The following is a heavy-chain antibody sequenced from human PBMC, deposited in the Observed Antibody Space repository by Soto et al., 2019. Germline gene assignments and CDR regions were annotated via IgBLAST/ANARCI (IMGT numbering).Heavy chain of an antibody. J-gene: IGHJ3*02. V-gene: IGHV5-51*01. Sequence: GESLKISCKGSGYSFTSYWIGWVRQMPGKGLEWMGIIYPGDSDTRYSPSFQGKVPISADKSISTAYLQWSSLKASDTAMYYCARLLYDFWSGYYDAFDIWGQGTMVTVSS. CDR1: GYSFTSYW. CDR3: ARLLYDFWSGYYDAFDI. D-gene: IGHD3-3*01. CDR2: IYPGDSDT.